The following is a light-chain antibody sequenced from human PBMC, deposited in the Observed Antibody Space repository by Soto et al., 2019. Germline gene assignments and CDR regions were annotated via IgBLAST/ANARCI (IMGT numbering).Light chain of an antibody. J-gene: IGLJ1*01. CDR3: CSYAGNCYV. CDR1: SSDVGGYNY. Sequence: QSALTQPRSVSGSPGQSVTISCTGTSSDVGGYNYVSWNQQHPGKAPKVMIYDVSKRPSGVPDRFSGSKSGNTASLTISGLHAEDEADYYCCSYAGNCYVFGTGTKLTVL. V-gene: IGLV2-11*01. CDR2: DVS.